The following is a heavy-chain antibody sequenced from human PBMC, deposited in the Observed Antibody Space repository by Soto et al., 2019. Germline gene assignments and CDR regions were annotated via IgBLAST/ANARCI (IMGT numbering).Heavy chain of an antibody. Sequence: ASVKVSCKASGYTFTGYYMHWVRQAPGQGLERMGRINPNSGGTNYAQKFQGWVTMTRDTSISTAYMELSRLRSDDTAVYYCARENNCVSGYSSSWRYYYYYYGMDVWGQGTTVTVSS. V-gene: IGHV1-2*04. CDR1: GYTFTGYY. CDR3: ARENNCVSGYSSSWRYYYYYYGMDV. CDR2: INPNSGGT. D-gene: IGHD6-13*01. J-gene: IGHJ6*02.